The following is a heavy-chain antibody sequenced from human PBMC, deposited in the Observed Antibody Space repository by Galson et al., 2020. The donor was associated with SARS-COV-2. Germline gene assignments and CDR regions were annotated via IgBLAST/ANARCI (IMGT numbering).Heavy chain of an antibody. CDR1: AFTFSSYS. D-gene: IGHD5-18*01. CDR2: SSSSSSYI. J-gene: IGHJ4*02. CDR3: AREVYSYGFFY. V-gene: IGHV3-21*01. Sequence: GGSLRLPCAAPAFTFSSYSMNCVRPAPANGLEWVSTSSSSSSYIYYADSVKGRFTISRDNAKNSMYLQMHSLRAEDSAVYYCAREVYSYGFFYWGQGTLVTVSS.